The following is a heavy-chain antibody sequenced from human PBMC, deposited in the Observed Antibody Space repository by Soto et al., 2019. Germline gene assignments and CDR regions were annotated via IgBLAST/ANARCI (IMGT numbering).Heavy chain of an antibody. D-gene: IGHD4-17*01. Sequence: ASVKVSCKASGYTFTNYAMHWVRQAPGQRLEWMGWIIPRSATSKYAQKFQGRVTITADESTSTVYMELSTLRPEDTAVYYCAREGLVLVPTTVNSDYYYYAMDVWGQGTTVTVSS. CDR1: GYTFTNYA. CDR2: IIPRSATS. J-gene: IGHJ6*02. CDR3: AREGLVLVPTTVNSDYYYYAMDV. V-gene: IGHV1-3*01.